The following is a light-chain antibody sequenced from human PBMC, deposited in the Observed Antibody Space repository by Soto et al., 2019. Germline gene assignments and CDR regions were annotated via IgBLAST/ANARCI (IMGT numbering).Light chain of an antibody. CDR1: QSVGTY. V-gene: IGKV3-11*01. J-gene: IGKJ1*01. Sequence: DIVLTQSPATLSLSPGERATLSCRASQSVGTYLAWYQQKPGQAPRLLIYDASNRATGVPARFSGSGSGTDFTLTISSLESEDFAVYYCQQRSNWPRTFGRGTKVDIK. CDR2: DAS. CDR3: QQRSNWPRT.